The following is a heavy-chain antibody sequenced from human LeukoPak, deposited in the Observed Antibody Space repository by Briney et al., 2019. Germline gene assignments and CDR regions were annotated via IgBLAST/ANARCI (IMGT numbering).Heavy chain of an antibody. CDR1: GGSISSGSYY. V-gene: IGHV4-61*02. J-gene: IGHJ4*02. CDR3: ARPYYYDSSGYYYFDY. Sequence: SETLSLTCTVSGGSISSGSYYWSWIRQPAGKGLEWIGRIYTSGSTNYNPSLKSRVTISVDTSKNQFSLKLSSVTAADTAVYYCARPYYYDSSGYYYFDYWGQGTLVTVSS. CDR2: IYTSGST. D-gene: IGHD3-22*01.